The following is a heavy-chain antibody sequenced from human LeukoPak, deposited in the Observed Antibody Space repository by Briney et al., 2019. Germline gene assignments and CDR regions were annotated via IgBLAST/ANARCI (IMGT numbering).Heavy chain of an antibody. J-gene: IGHJ6*04. V-gene: IGHV1-69*13. Sequence: ASVTVSCKGSGGTFSSYAISWVRQARGQGLEWMGGIIPIFGTANYAQKVQGRVTITVDESTSTDYMELSSVRSDDTAVYYCASGVGYGSGSDYYYYYGMDDWGKGTTVTVSS. CDR1: GGTFSSYA. D-gene: IGHD3-10*01. CDR2: IIPIFGTA. CDR3: ASGVGYGSGSDYYYYYGMDD.